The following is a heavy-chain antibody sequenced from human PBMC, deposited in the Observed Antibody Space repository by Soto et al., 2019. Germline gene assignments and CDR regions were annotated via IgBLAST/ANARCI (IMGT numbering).Heavy chain of an antibody. V-gene: IGHV3-21*01. J-gene: IGHJ4*02. CDR1: GFTFSSYS. D-gene: IGHD2-8*01. CDR2: ISSSSSYI. Sequence: EVPLVESGGGLVKPGGSLRLSCAASGFTFSSYSMNWVRQAPGKGLEWVSSISSSSSYIYYADSVKGRFTISRDNAKNSLYLQMNSLRAEDTAVYYCARDMRVLMVYAMDYWGQGTLVTVSS. CDR3: ARDMRVLMVYAMDY.